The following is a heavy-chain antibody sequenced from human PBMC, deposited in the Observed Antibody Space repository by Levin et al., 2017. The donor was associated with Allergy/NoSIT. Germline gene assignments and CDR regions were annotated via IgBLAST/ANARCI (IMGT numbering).Heavy chain of an antibody. Sequence: SCAASGFTVSSNYMSWVRQAPGKGLEWVSVIYSGGSTYYADSVKGRFTISRDNSKNTLYLQMNSLRAEDTAVYYCARGQTDYDYDILPPHYGMDVWGQGTTVTVSS. D-gene: IGHD3-9*01. CDR2: IYSGGST. V-gene: IGHV3-53*01. CDR3: ARGQTDYDYDILPPHYGMDV. J-gene: IGHJ6*02. CDR1: GFTVSSNY.